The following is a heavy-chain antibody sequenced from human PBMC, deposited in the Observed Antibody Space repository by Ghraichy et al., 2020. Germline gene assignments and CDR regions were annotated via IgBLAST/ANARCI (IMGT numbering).Heavy chain of an antibody. J-gene: IGHJ5*02. D-gene: IGHD2-2*01. V-gene: IGHV4-34*01. CDR3: ARGRRGCSSTSCYVYPRLVRYNWFDP. Sequence: SETLSLTCAVYGGSFSGYYWSWIRQPPGKGLEWIGEINHSGSTNYNPSLKSRVTISVDTSKNQFSLKLSSVTAADTAVYYCARGRRGCSSTSCYVYPRLVRYNWFDPWGQGTLVTVSS. CDR2: INHSGST. CDR1: GGSFSGYY.